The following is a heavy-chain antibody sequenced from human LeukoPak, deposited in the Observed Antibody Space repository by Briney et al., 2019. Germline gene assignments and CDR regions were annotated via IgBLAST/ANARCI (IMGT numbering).Heavy chain of an antibody. CDR2: ISSSSSYI. Sequence: PGGSLRLSCAASGFTFSSYSMNWVRQAPGKGLEWVSSISSSSSYIYYADSVKGRFTISRDNAKNSLYLQMNSLRAEDTAVYYCARRTPCGGTSSCSDYWGQGTLVTVSS. D-gene: IGHD6-13*01. CDR3: ARRTPCGGTSSCSDY. V-gene: IGHV3-21*01. CDR1: GFTFSSYS. J-gene: IGHJ4*02.